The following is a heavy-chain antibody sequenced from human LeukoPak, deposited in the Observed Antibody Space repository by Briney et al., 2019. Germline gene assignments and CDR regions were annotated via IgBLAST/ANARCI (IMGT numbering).Heavy chain of an antibody. V-gene: IGHV4-34*01. J-gene: IGHJ4*02. Sequence: PSETLSLTCAVYGGSFSGYYWSWIRQPPGKGLEWIGEINHSGSTNYNPSLKSRVTISVDTSKNQFSLKLSSVTAADTAVYYCARQPYSSSRPTFDYWGQGTLVTVSS. CDR3: ARQPYSSSRPTFDY. D-gene: IGHD6-13*01. CDR1: GGSFSGYY. CDR2: INHSGST.